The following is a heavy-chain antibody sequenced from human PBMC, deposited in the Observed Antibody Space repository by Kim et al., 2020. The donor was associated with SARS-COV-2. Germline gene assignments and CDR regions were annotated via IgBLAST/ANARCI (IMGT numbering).Heavy chain of an antibody. V-gene: IGHV1-46*01. J-gene: IGHJ4*02. D-gene: IGHD6-13*01. CDR1: GYTFTSYY. Sequence: ASVKVSCKASGYTFTSYYMHWVRQAPGQGLEWMGIINPSGGSTSYAQKFQGRVTMTRDTSTSTVYMERSSLRSEDTAVYYCAREISVDSGSWLGFDYWGQGTLVTVSS. CDR2: INPSGGST. CDR3: AREISVDSGSWLGFDY.